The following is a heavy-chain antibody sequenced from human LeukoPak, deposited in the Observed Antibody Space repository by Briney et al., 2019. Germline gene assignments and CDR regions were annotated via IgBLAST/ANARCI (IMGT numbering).Heavy chain of an antibody. CDR2: ISNDGGRT. CDR3: AREGPGILSRSTTFDY. CDR1: GFAFSNNA. J-gene: IGHJ4*02. Sequence: GGSLRLPCAASGFAFSNNAMSWVRQAPGKGLEWVSAISNDGGRTYYADSVKGRFTISRDNSKNTLYLEMNSLRAEDTAVYFCAREGPGILSRSTTFDYWGQGTLVTVSS. V-gene: IGHV3-23*01. D-gene: IGHD3-16*02.